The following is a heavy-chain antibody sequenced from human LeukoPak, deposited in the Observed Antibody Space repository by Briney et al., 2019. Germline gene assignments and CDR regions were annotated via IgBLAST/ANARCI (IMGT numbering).Heavy chain of an antibody. CDR1: GGSISSYY. D-gene: IGHD3-3*01. CDR3: VRHGGRLRHFDP. CDR2: IYYSGST. V-gene: IGHV4-59*08. J-gene: IGHJ5*02. Sequence: PSETLSLTCTVSGGSISSYYWSWIRQPPGKGLEWIGYIYYSGSTNYNPSLKSRVTISVDTSKNQFSLKLSSVTAADTAVYYCVRHGGRLRHFDPWGQGTLVTVSS.